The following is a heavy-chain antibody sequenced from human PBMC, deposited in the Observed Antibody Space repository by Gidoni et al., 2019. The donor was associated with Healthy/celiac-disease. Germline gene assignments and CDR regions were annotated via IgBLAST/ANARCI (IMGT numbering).Heavy chain of an antibody. V-gene: IGHV1-69*01. CDR1: GGTVSSYA. CDR3: ARAGSVVICARRFDY. CDR2: IIPIFGTA. J-gene: IGHJ4*02. D-gene: IGHD3-22*01. Sequence: QVQRVQSGAEVKKPGSSVKVSCQASGGTVSSYAIRWVQQAPGQGLEWMGGIIPIFGTANYAQKFQGRVTITADESTSTAYMALSSLRSEVTAVYYCARAGSVVICARRFDYWGQGTLVTVSS.